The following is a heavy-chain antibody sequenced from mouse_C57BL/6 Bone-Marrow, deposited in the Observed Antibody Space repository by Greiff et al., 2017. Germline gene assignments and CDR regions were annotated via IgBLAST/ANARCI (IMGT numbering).Heavy chain of an antibody. Sequence: QVQLQQSGAELAKPGASVKLSCKASGYTFTSYWMHWVKQRPGKGLEWIGYINPSSGYTKYNQKFKDKDTLTADKSSSTAYMQLSSLTYEDSAVYYCARGLRRFAYWGQGTLVTVSA. J-gene: IGHJ3*01. CDR3: ARGLRRFAY. V-gene: IGHV1-7*01. D-gene: IGHD2-4*01. CDR1: GYTFTSYW. CDR2: INPSSGYT.